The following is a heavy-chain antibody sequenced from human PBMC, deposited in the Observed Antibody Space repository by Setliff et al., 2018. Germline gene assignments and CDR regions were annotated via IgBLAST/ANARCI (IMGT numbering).Heavy chain of an antibody. CDR1: GGSLCSSSYY. J-gene: IGHJ4*02. D-gene: IGHD6-19*01. V-gene: IGHV4-39*01. Sequence: LSLTCTASGGSLCSSSYYWGWIRQPPGKGLEWIGSIYYSGSTYYNQSLKSRVTISVDTSKNQFSLKLSSVTAADTAVYYCARLNRQWLVGYWGQGTLVTVSS. CDR3: ARLNRQWLVGY. CDR2: IYYSGST.